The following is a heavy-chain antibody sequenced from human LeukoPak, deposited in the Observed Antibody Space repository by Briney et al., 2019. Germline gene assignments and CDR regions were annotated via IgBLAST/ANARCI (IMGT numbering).Heavy chain of an antibody. CDR1: GGSFNGNY. D-gene: IGHD3-9*01. Sequence: SSETLSLTCAVYGGSFNGNYWSWIRQPPGKGLEWIGEINHTGSTNYNPPLKSRVTISVDRSKNQFSLKLSSVTAADTAVYYCAYRYYDILTGQNWFDPWGQGTLVTVSS. CDR3: AYRYYDILTGQNWFDP. J-gene: IGHJ5*02. V-gene: IGHV4-34*01. CDR2: INHTGST.